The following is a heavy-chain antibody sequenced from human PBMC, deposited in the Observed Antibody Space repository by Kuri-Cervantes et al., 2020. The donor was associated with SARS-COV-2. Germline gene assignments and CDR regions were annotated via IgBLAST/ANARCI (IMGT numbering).Heavy chain of an antibody. V-gene: IGHV3-30*07. Sequence: GESLKISCAASGFTFSSYAMHWVRQAPGKGLEWVAVISYDGSNKYYADSVKGRFTISRDNSKNRLYLQMNSLRAEDTAVYYCAKVPTVTTSLSDYWGQGTLVTVSS. J-gene: IGHJ4*02. CDR3: AKVPTVTTSLSDY. CDR2: ISYDGSNK. D-gene: IGHD4-17*01. CDR1: GFTFSSYA.